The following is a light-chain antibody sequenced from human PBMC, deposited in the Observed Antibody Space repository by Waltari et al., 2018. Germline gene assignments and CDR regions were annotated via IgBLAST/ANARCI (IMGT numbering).Light chain of an antibody. CDR3: NSYSTSSTFV. Sequence: QSALTQPASVSGSPGQSITISCTGSNSDVGGYNFVSWYQQHPGKAPKLMIYDVINRPPGFSNRFSGPKSGNTASLTISGLQPEDAADYYCNSYSTSSTFVFGTGTRVTVL. J-gene: IGLJ1*01. V-gene: IGLV2-14*01. CDR1: NSDVGGYNF. CDR2: DVI.